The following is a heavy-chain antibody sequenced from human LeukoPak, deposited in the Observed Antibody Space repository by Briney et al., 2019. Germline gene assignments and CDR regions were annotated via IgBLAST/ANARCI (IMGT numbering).Heavy chain of an antibody. V-gene: IGHV3-21*01. J-gene: IGHJ4*02. Sequence: GGSLRLSCAASGFTFSSYSMNWVRQAPGEGLEWVSSITSSSSYIYYADSVKGRFTISRANAKNSLYLQMNSLRAEDTAVYYCARVGGYSYGYTTTDFDYWGQGTLVTVSS. CDR1: GFTFSSYS. CDR3: ARVGGYSYGYTTTDFDY. D-gene: IGHD5-18*01. CDR2: ITSSSSYI.